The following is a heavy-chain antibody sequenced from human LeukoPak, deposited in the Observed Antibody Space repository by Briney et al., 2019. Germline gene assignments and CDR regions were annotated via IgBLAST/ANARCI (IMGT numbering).Heavy chain of an antibody. D-gene: IGHD5/OR15-5a*01. CDR1: GFTFSSYE. CDR3: ARARSVYDLYFDY. CDR2: ISSSGSTI. J-gene: IGHJ4*02. V-gene: IGHV3-48*03. Sequence: GALRLSCAASGFTFSSYEMNWVRQAPGKGLEWVSDISSSGSTIYYADSVKGRFTISRDNAKNSLYLQMNSLRAEDTAVYYCARARSVYDLYFDYWGQGTLVTVSS.